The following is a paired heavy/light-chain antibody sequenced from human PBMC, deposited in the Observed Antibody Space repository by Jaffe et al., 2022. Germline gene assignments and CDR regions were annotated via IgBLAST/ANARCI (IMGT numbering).Light chain of an antibody. CDR2: KDS. J-gene: IGLJ2*01. Sequence: SYELTQPPSVSVSPGQTARITCSGDALPKQYAYWYQQKPGQAPVLVIYKDSERPSGIPERFSGSSSGTTVTLTISGVQAEDEADYYCQSADSSGTHVVFGGGTKLTVL. V-gene: IGLV3-25*03. CDR3: QSADSSGTHVV. CDR1: ALPKQY.
Heavy chain of an antibody. CDR2: IYHSGST. Sequence: QVQLQESGPGLVKPSETLSLTCAVSGYSISSGYYWGWIRQPPGKGLEWIGSIYHSGSTYYNPSLKSRVTISVDTSKNQFSLKLSSVTAADTAVYYCASLGTWIQLWGTSVDYFFDYWGQGTLVTVSS. CDR3: ASLGTWIQLWGTSVDYFFDY. D-gene: IGHD5-18*01. V-gene: IGHV4-38-2*01. J-gene: IGHJ4*02. CDR1: GYSISSGYY.